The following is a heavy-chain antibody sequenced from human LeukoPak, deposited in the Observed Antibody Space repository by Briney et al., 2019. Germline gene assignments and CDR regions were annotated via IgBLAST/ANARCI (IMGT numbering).Heavy chain of an antibody. J-gene: IGHJ4*02. D-gene: IGHD1-26*01. V-gene: IGHV4-61*02. CDR3: ARGFRGASFDY. CDR2: ISSSGST. Sequence: SETLSLTCTVSGDSISSGDYYWSWIRQPAGKRLEWIGRISSSGSTNYNPSLKSRVTISVDTSKNQFSLKLSSVTAADTAVYYCARGFRGASFDYWGQGTLVTVSS. CDR1: GDSISSGDYY.